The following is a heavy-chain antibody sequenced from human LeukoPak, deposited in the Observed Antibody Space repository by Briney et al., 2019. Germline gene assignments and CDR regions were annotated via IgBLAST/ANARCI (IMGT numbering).Heavy chain of an antibody. D-gene: IGHD2-15*01. CDR2: INPNSGGT. J-gene: IGHJ4*02. V-gene: IGHV1-2*02. CDR3: ARGGSILVVVAD. Sequence: ASVKVSCKSSGYTFTGYYMHWLRQPPGQGLEWMGWINPNSGGTNYAQKFQGRVTMTRDTSISTAYMEMSRLRSDDTAVYYCARGGSILVVVADWGQGTLVTVSS. CDR1: GYTFTGYY.